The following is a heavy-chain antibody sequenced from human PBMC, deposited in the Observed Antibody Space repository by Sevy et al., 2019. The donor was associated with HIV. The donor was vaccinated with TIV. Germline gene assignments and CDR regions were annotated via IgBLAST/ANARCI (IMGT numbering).Heavy chain of an antibody. D-gene: IGHD2-2*02. CDR1: GYTFTNYG. V-gene: IGHV1-18*04. CDR2: ISAYNGNT. CDR3: ARYCSSTSCYMVDRKLDY. Sequence: ASVKVSCKASGYTFTNYGINWVRQAPGQGLEWMGWISAYNGNTEYEQNFQGRVTMTTDTSTSTAYMELRSLRSDDTAVYYCARYCSSTSCYMVDRKLDYWGQGTLVTVSS. J-gene: IGHJ4*02.